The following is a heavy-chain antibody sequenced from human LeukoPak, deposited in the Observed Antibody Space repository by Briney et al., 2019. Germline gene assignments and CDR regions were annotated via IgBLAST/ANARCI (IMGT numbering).Heavy chain of an antibody. CDR1: GYSFTSYW. CDR2: IYPGGSDT. D-gene: IGHD2-2*01. CDR3: ARRKYQMLSAFDI. V-gene: IGHV5-51*01. Sequence: GESLKISCKGFGYSFTSYWIGWVRQMPGKGLEWMGSIYPGGSDTRYSPSFQGQVTISADKSISTAYLQWSSLKASDTAMYYCARRKYQMLSAFDIWGQGTMVTVSS. J-gene: IGHJ3*02.